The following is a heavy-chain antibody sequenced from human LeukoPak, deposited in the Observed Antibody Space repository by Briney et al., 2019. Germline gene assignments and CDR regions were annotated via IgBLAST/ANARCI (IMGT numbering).Heavy chain of an antibody. Sequence: KPSETLSLTCTVSGGSISSSNYNWGWIRQPPGKGLEWIGSIYYSGSTYYNPSLKSRVTISVDTSKNQFSLKLSSVTAADTAVYYCARGISSWYGPYYFDYWGQGTLVTVSS. CDR1: GGSISSSNYN. CDR2: IYYSGST. J-gene: IGHJ4*02. V-gene: IGHV4-39*07. D-gene: IGHD6-13*01. CDR3: ARGISSWYGPYYFDY.